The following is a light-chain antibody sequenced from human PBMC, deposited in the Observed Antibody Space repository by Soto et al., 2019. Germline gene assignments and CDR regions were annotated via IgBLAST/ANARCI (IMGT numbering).Light chain of an antibody. V-gene: IGLV2-23*02. J-gene: IGLJ1*01. CDR2: EVS. CDR1: SSDVGNYDL. Sequence: QSALTQPASVSGSPGQSITISCTGTSSDVGNYDLVSWYRQHPGKAPKLMIYEVSKRPSGVSNRFSGSRSGNTASLTISGLQVGYVDDSSCCENEGITLYVSGPG. CDR3: CENEGITLYV.